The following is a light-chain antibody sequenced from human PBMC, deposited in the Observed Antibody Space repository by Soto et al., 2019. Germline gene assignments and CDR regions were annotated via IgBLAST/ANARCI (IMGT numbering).Light chain of an antibody. V-gene: IGLV1-51*01. Sequence: QSVLTHPPSVSAAPGQKVTISCSGSRSNIGNNYESWYQQLPGTAPKLLIYDNNKRPSGIPDRFSGSKSGTSATLGITGLQTGDKADYYCGTWDSSLSAGVFGGGTQLTVL. CDR3: GTWDSSLSAGV. J-gene: IGLJ2*01. CDR1: RSNIGNNY. CDR2: DNN.